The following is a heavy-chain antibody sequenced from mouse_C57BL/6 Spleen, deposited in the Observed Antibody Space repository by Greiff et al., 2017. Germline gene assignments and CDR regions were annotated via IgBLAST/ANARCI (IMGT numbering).Heavy chain of an antibody. CDR1: GYTFTSYW. Sequence: QVQLQQSGAELVKPGASVKLSCKASGYTFTSYWMQWVKQRPGQGLEWIGEIDPSDSYTNYNQKFKGKATLTVDTSSSTAYMQLSSLTSEDSAVYYCARRDYPMDYWGQGTSVTVSS. D-gene: IGHD5-5*01. J-gene: IGHJ4*01. CDR3: ARRDYPMDY. V-gene: IGHV1-50*01. CDR2: IDPSDSYT.